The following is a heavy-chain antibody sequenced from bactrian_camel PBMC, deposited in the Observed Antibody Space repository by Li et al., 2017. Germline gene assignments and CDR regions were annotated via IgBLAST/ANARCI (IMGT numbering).Heavy chain of an antibody. Sequence: DVQLVESGGGLVQPGGSLRLSCAASGFIFSEYAMSWVRQAPGKGLEWVSGINVGGGRTVYADSVKGRFTISKDNAKNTLYLQMNSLKAEDTAMYYCATRRYCTSISPAAFGNWGQGTQVTVS. V-gene: IGHV3S42*01. J-gene: IGHJ4*01. CDR2: INVGGGRT. CDR3: ATRRYCTSISPAAFGN. D-gene: IGHD1*01. CDR1: GFIFSEYA.